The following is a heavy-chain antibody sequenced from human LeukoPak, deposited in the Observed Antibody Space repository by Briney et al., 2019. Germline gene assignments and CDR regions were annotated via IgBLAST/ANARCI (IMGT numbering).Heavy chain of an antibody. Sequence: GRSLRLSCAASGFTFSSYAMHWVRQAPGKGLEWVAVISYDGSNKYYADSVKGRFTISRDNSKNTLYLQMNSLRAEDTAVYYCARCGGGIFGVLDYWGQGTLVTVS. CDR1: GFTFSSYA. CDR3: ARCGGGIFGVLDY. J-gene: IGHJ4*02. CDR2: ISYDGSNK. D-gene: IGHD3-3*01. V-gene: IGHV3-30*04.